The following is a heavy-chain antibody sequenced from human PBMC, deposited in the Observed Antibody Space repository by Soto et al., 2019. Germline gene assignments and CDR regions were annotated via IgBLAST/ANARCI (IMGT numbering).Heavy chain of an antibody. J-gene: IGHJ6*02. D-gene: IGHD5-12*01. V-gene: IGHV1-18*04. Sequence: VASVKVSCKASGYTFTSYGISWVRQAPGQGLEWMGWISAYNGNTNYAQKLQGRVTMTTDTSTSTAYMELRSLRSDDTAVYYCARDTYYSGYDRAFSAAGPYYYYYGMDVWGQGTTVTVSS. CDR2: ISAYNGNT. CDR3: ARDTYYSGYDRAFSAAGPYYYYYGMDV. CDR1: GYTFTSYG.